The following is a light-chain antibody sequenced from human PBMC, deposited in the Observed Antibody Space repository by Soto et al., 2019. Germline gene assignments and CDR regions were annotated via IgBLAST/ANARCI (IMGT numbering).Light chain of an antibody. CDR1: SSDVGGYNY. CDR3: SSYTSSSHYV. J-gene: IGLJ1*01. V-gene: IGLV2-14*01. Sequence: QSALTQPASVTRSPGQSITISCTGTSSDVGGYNYVSWYQQHPGKAPKLMIYDVSNRPSGVSNRFSGSKSGNTASLTISGLQAEDEADYYCSSYTSSSHYVFGTGTKVTV. CDR2: DVS.